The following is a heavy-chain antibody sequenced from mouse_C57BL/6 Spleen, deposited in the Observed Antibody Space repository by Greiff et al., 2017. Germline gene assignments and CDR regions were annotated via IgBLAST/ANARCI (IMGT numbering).Heavy chain of an antibody. D-gene: IGHD1-1*01. Sequence: QVQLQQPGAELVMPGASVKLSCKASGYTFTSYWMHWVKQRPGQGLEWIGEIDPSDSYTNYNQKFKGKSTLTVDKSSSTAYMQLSSLTSEDSAVYYCARRVITTVAYFDYWGQGTTLTVSS. V-gene: IGHV1-69*01. CDR3: ARRVITTVAYFDY. CDR1: GYTFTSYW. J-gene: IGHJ2*01. CDR2: IDPSDSYT.